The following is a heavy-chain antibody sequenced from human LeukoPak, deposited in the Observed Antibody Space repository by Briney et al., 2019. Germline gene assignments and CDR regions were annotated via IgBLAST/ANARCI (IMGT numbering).Heavy chain of an antibody. D-gene: IGHD3-16*01. CDR2: IHYSGSA. CDR3: ARFGLDYDMGV. J-gene: IGHJ6*02. V-gene: IGHV4-59*13. Sequence: SETLSLTCTVSGGSITGYYWTWVRQPPGTGLEWLGQIHYSGSADHNPSLKSRITISVDTSKNQMSLKLTSVTAADTATYYCARFGLDYDMGVWGQGTTVTVSS. CDR1: GGSITGYY.